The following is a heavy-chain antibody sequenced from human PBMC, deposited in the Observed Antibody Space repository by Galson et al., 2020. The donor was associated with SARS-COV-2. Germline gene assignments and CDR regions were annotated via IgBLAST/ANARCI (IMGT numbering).Heavy chain of an antibody. J-gene: IGHJ6*02. CDR1: VGSFSGFS. V-gene: IGHV4-34*01. Sequence: ETSETLSLTCAVYVGSFSGFSWLWVRQSPGKGLVWIGVINHSGSANYNPSLKSRVTISVDTSKNQFSLKLTSVTAAETGVYFCARGRIGVVPAPILGLGPYYEYYAMDVWGQGTTITVSS. D-gene: IGHD2-2*01. CDR2: INHSGSA. CDR3: ARGRIGVVPAPILGLGPYYEYYAMDV.